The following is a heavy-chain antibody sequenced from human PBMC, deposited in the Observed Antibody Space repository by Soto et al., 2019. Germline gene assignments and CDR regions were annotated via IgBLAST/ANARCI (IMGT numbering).Heavy chain of an antibody. CDR3: ASRVDNYYDSSGYYYSAFDI. CDR2: IIPIFGTA. CDR1: GGTFSSYA. D-gene: IGHD3-22*01. Sequence: SVKVSCKASGGTFSSYAISWVRRARGQGLEWMGGIIPIFGTANYAQKFQGRVTITADESTSTAYMELSSLRSEDTAVYYCASRVDNYYDSSGYYYSAFDIWGQGTMVTVSS. J-gene: IGHJ3*02. V-gene: IGHV1-69*13.